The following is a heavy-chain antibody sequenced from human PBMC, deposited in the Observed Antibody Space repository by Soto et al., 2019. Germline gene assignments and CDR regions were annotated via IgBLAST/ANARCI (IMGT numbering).Heavy chain of an antibody. CDR1: GFTFSSYA. D-gene: IGHD3-22*01. J-gene: IGHJ4*02. Sequence: GGSLRLSCAASGFTFSSYAMSWVRQAPGKGLEWVSAISGSGGSTYYADSVKGRFTISRDNSKNTLYLQMNSLRAEDTAVYYCAKLSNDDSSGYPKLVDYWGQGTLVTVSS. CDR3: AKLSNDDSSGYPKLVDY. V-gene: IGHV3-23*01. CDR2: ISGSGGST.